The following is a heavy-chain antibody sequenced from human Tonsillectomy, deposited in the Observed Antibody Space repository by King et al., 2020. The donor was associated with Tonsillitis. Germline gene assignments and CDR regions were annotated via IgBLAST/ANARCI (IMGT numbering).Heavy chain of an antibody. CDR3: AREDSSWGWFDP. Sequence: QLVQSGAEVKQPGASVKVSCKASGYTFTTYAISWVRQAPGQGLEWRGWISAYNGDTNYAQKLQGRVTMTPDTTTSTAYMELRGLRSDDTAVYYCAREDSSWGWFDPWGQGTLVTVSS. CDR2: ISAYNGDT. V-gene: IGHV1-18*01. CDR1: GYTFTTYA. J-gene: IGHJ5*02. D-gene: IGHD3-22*01.